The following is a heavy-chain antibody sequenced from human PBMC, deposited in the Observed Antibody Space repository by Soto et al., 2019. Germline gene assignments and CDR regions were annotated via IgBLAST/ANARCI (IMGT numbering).Heavy chain of an antibody. D-gene: IGHD2-2*01. CDR2: MNPNSGNT. J-gene: IGHJ6*03. V-gene: IGHV1-8*01. Sequence: ASVKVSCKASGYTFTSYDINWVRQATGQGLEWMGWMNPNSGNTGYAQKFQGRVTMTRNTSISTAYMELSSLRSEDTAVYYCARGVRILLVPAATSFRSRCYYYYMDVWGKGTTVTVSS. CDR3: ARGVRILLVPAATSFRSRCYYYYMDV. CDR1: GYTFTSYD.